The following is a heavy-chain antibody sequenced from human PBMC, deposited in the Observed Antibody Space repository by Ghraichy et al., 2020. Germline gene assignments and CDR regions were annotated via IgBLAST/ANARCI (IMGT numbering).Heavy chain of an antibody. D-gene: IGHD3-22*01. V-gene: IGHV3-23*01. CDR2: ISGSGGSI. CDR3: AMGGATYYFDSSAYYSLGYYYGMDV. CDR1: GFTFSTYG. J-gene: IGHJ6*02. Sequence: GGSLRLSCAASGFTFSTYGMSWVRQAPGKGLEWVSAISGSGGSIYYADSVKGRFTISRDNSKNTVYLQMNSLRAEDTAVYYCAMGGATYYFDSSAYYSLGYYYGMDVWGQGTTVTVSS.